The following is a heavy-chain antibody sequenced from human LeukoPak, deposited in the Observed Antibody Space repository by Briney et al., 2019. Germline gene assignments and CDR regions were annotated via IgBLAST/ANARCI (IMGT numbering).Heavy chain of an antibody. CDR1: GGSIGSGGYY. CDR2: IYYSGST. Sequence: SQTLSLTCTVSGGSIGSGGYYWSWIRQHPGKGLEWIGYIYYSGSTYYNPSLKSRVTISVDTSKNQFSLKLSSVTAADTAVYYCARVFGELLWFGELSPHYFDYWGQGTLVTVSS. CDR3: ARVFGELLWFGELSPHYFDY. J-gene: IGHJ4*02. V-gene: IGHV4-31*03. D-gene: IGHD3-10*01.